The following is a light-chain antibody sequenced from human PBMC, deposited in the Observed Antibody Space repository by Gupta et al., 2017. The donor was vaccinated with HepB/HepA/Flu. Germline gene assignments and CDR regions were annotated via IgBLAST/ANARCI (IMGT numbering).Light chain of an antibody. CDR2: AAS. CDR3: QQSYSTLPLT. Sequence: DIQMTQSPSSLSASVGDRVTVTCRASQSIGNYLNWYQQRPGKAPNLLISAASTLQSGVPSRFSGSGYGKDFTLTISSLQPADFATYYCQQSYSTLPLTFGGGTKLEIK. J-gene: IGKJ4*01. V-gene: IGKV1-39*01. CDR1: QSIGNY.